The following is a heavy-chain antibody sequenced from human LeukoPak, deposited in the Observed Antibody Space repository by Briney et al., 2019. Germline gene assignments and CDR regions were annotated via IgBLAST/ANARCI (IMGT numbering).Heavy chain of an antibody. CDR1: GFTFSSYW. J-gene: IGHJ6*02. CDR3: ARVVASLVGAPSGMDV. V-gene: IGHV3-7*01. Sequence: GGSLRLPCAASGFTFSSYWMSWVRQAPGKGLEWVANIKQDGSEKYYVGSVKGRFTISRDNAKNSLYLQMNSLRAEDTAVYYCARVVASLVGAPSGMDVWGQGTTVTVSS. D-gene: IGHD1-26*01. CDR2: IKQDGSEK.